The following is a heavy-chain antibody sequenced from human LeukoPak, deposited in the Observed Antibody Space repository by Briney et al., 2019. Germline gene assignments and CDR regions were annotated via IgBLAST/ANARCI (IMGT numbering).Heavy chain of an antibody. CDR3: ARLAPDYYDSSGPFSGFDP. J-gene: IGHJ5*02. D-gene: IGHD3-22*01. CDR2: IYYSGST. Sequence: PSATLSLTCTVSGGSISSYYWSWIRQPPGKGLEWIGYIYYSGSTNYNPSLKSRVTISVDTSKNQFSLKLSSVTAADTAVYYCARLAPDYYDSSGPFSGFDPWGQGTLVTVSS. V-gene: IGHV4-59*08. CDR1: GGSISSYY.